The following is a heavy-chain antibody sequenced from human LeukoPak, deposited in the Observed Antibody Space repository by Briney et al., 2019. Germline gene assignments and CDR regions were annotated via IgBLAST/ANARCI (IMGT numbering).Heavy chain of an antibody. CDR1: GFTFSSYA. J-gene: IGHJ4*02. CDR2: ISGSGGST. V-gene: IGHV3-23*01. Sequence: GGSLRLSCAASGFTFSSYAMSWVRQAPGKGLEWVSAISGSGGSTYYADSVKGRFTISRDNPKNTLYLQMNSLRAEDTAVYYCTHRTHSSAYYGPYYFDYWGQGTLVTVSS. CDR3: THRTHSSAYYGPYYFDY. D-gene: IGHD3-22*01.